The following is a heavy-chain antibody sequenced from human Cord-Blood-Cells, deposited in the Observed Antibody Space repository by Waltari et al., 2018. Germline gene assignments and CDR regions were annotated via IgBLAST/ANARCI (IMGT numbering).Heavy chain of an antibody. V-gene: IGHV4-34*01. Sequence: QVQLQQWGAGLLKPSETLSLTCAVYGGSFSGYYWSWIRQPPGKGLEWIWEINHSGSTNYNPSLKSRVTISVDTSKNQFSLKLSSVTAADTAVYYCARVNWGPYYFDYWGQGTLVTVSS. CDR2: INHSGST. CDR3: ARVNWGPYYFDY. J-gene: IGHJ4*02. D-gene: IGHD7-27*01. CDR1: GGSFSGYY.